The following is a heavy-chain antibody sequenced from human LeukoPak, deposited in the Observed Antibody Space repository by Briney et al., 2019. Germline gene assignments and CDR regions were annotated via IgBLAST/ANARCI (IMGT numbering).Heavy chain of an antibody. J-gene: IGHJ4*02. Sequence: PGGSLRLSCEVSGFPFSDSAMHWVRQASGKGLEWVGRSRNRANNYATAYAASVRGRFTISRDDSKNTAYLQMNSLKTEDTAVYYCAGAVKTDPFDYWGQGTLVTVSS. V-gene: IGHV3-73*01. CDR3: AGAVKTDPFDY. CDR1: GFPFSDSA. D-gene: IGHD1-14*01. CDR2: SRNRANNYAT.